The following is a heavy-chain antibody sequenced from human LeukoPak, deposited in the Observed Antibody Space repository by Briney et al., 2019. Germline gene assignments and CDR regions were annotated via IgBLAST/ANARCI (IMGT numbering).Heavy chain of an antibody. CDR1: GGTFSSYA. CDR3: ARGAGYSGYDRSGEFDY. V-gene: IGHV1-69*06. CDR2: IIPIFGTA. Sequence: GASVKVSCKASGGTFSSYAISWVRQAPGQGLEGMGGIIPIFGTANYAQKFQGRVTITADKSTSTAYMELSSLRSEDTAVYYCARGAGYSGYDRSGEFDYWGQGTLVTVSS. J-gene: IGHJ4*02. D-gene: IGHD5-12*01.